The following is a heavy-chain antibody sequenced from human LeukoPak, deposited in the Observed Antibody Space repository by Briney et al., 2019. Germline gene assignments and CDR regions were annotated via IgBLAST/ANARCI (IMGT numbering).Heavy chain of an antibody. J-gene: IGHJ3*02. Sequence: SETLSLTCTVSGYSISSGYYWGWIRQPPGKGLEWIGSIYHSGSTYYNPSLKSRVTISVDTSKNQFSLKLSSVTAADTAVYYCARDGYYYDSSGYYDRTGAFDIWGQGTMVTVSS. D-gene: IGHD3-22*01. CDR2: IYHSGST. CDR3: ARDGYYYDSSGYYDRTGAFDI. CDR1: GYSISSGYY. V-gene: IGHV4-38-2*02.